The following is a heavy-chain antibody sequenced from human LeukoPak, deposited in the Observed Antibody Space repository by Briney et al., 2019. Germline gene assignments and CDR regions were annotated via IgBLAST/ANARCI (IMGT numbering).Heavy chain of an antibody. V-gene: IGHV1-69*05. CDR1: GGTLSSYA. CDR3: ARDGEDSRGWYLANWFDL. CDR2: IIPMFGTE. J-gene: IGHJ5*02. D-gene: IGHD6-19*01. Sequence: SVKVSCKASGGTLSSYAIRWVRQAPGHGLEWMGRIIPMFGTENYAQKFQGRVTITTDASTSTAYMELSSLRSEDTAVYYCARDGEDSRGWYLANWFDLWGQGTLVTVSS.